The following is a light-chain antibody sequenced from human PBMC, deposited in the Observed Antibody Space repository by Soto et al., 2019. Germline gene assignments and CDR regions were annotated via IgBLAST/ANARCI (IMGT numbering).Light chain of an antibody. CDR1: QNVRNY. Sequence: DIPMTQSPSSLSASVGDRVTITCRASQNVRNYLNWYQKKSGEAPNLLIFAASTLQSGVPSRFSGSGAETEFTLTISSLQPEDFATYCCQESYTRAFAQGTVVEI. CDR3: QESYTRA. CDR2: AAS. J-gene: IGKJ1*01. V-gene: IGKV1-39*01.